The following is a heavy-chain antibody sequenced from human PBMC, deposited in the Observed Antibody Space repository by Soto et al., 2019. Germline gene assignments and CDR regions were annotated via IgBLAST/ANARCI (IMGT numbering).Heavy chain of an antibody. J-gene: IGHJ4*02. CDR2: ISHSGSA. CDR3: ARGGDWRLDS. Sequence: PSETLSLTCTVNGGSFSPGWWTWIRQTPGKGLEWIGEISHSGSANYNPSLKSRVTLSVDMSKNQFSLTLSSMTAADTAVYYCARGGDWRLDSWGQGTLVTVSS. V-gene: IGHV4-34*01. CDR1: GGSFSPGW. D-gene: IGHD1-1*01.